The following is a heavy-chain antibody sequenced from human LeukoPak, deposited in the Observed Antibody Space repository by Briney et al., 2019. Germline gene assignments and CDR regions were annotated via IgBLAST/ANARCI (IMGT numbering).Heavy chain of an antibody. J-gene: IGHJ6*03. CDR3: ARVATDIVVVPAAHYYYYYYMDV. CDR2: IYYSGTT. Sequence: SETLSLTCTVSGGSISSSSYYWGWIRQPPGKGLEWIGTIYYSGTTYYNPSFKSRVTISVDTSKNHFSLNLSSVTAADTAVYYCARVATDIVVVPAAHYYYYYYMDVWGKGTTVTISS. V-gene: IGHV4-39*02. CDR1: GGSISSSSYY. D-gene: IGHD2-2*01.